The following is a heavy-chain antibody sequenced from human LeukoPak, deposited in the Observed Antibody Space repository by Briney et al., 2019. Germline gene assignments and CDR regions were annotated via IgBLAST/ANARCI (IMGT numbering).Heavy chain of an antibody. CDR2: ISSSSSYI. V-gene: IGHV3-21*01. CDR1: GFTFSSYS. Sequence: GGSLRLSCAASGFTFSSYSMNWVRQAPGKGLEWVSSISSSSSYIYYADSVKGRFTISGDNAKNSLYLQMNSLRAEDTAVYYCASLDSSGGDAFDIWGQGTMVTVSS. CDR3: ASLDSSGGDAFDI. J-gene: IGHJ3*02. D-gene: IGHD3-22*01.